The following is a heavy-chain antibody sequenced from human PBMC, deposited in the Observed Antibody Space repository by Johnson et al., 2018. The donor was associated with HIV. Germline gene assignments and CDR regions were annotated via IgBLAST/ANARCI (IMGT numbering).Heavy chain of an antibody. J-gene: IGHJ3*02. V-gene: IGHV3-30*18. Sequence: VQLVESGGGVVQPGRSLRLSCAASGFTFSSYGMHWVRQAPGKGLEWVAVISYDGSNKYYADSVKGRFTISRDNSKNTLYLQMNSLRAEDTAVYYCAKETPSSGGTFDIWGQGTMVTVSS. CDR2: ISYDGSNK. CDR3: AKETPSSGGTFDI. CDR1: GFTFSSYG. D-gene: IGHD6-25*01.